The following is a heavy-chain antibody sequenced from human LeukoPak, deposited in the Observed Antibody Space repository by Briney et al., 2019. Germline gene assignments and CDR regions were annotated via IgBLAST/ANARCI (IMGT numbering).Heavy chain of an antibody. D-gene: IGHD5-18*01. CDR1: GFSFSSYP. Sequence: GGSLRLSCAASGFSFSSYPMDWVRQAPGKGLEYVSAISSNGDRTYYANSVKGRFTISRDNSKNTVYLQMGSLRAEDMAVYYCARHLRGYSYGPFDSWGQGTLVTVSS. CDR3: ARHLRGYSYGPFDS. V-gene: IGHV3-64*01. CDR2: ISSNGDRT. J-gene: IGHJ4*02.